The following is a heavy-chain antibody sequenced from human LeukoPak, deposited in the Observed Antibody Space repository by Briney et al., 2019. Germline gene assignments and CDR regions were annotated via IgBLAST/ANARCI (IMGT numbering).Heavy chain of an antibody. CDR2: ISYDGSNK. CDR1: GFTFSSYA. CDR3: VRGGYYYERSGPSGAFDI. J-gene: IGHJ3*02. V-gene: IGHV3-30-3*01. D-gene: IGHD3-22*01. Sequence: PGGSLRLSCAASGFTFSSYAMHWVRQAPGKGLEWVAVISYDGSNKYYADSVKGRFTLSRDNSKNTLYLQMNSLRAEDTAVYYCVRGGYYYERSGPSGAFDIWGQGTMVSVSS.